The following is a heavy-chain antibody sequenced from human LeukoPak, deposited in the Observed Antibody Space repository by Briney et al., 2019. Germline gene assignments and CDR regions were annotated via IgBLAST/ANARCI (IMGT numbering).Heavy chain of an antibody. CDR1: GGSISSYY. J-gene: IGHJ4*02. D-gene: IGHD3-10*01. Sequence: SETLSLTCTVSGGSISSYYWSWIRQPPGKGLEWIGYIYYSGSTNYNPSLKSRVTISVDTSKNQFSLKLSSVTAADAVVYYCAGSYGSGSETFFDYWGQGTLVTVSS. CDR3: AGSYGSGSETFFDY. CDR2: IYYSGST. V-gene: IGHV4-59*01.